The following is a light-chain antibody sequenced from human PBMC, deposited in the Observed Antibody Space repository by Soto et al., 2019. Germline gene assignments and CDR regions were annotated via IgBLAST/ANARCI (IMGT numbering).Light chain of an antibody. J-gene: IGKJ1*01. V-gene: IGKV1-6*01. CDR2: AAS. Sequence: AIQMTQSPSSLSASGGDRVTITCRASQAIRNDLAWYQQKPGKAPKLLIYAASNLQSGVPSRFSGSGSGTDFTLTISSLQPEDFATYYCLQDYSAWTFGQGTKVEIK. CDR1: QAIRND. CDR3: LQDYSAWT.